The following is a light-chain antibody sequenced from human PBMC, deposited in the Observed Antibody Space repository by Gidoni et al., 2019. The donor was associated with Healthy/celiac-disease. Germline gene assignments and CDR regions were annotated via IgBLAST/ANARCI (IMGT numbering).Light chain of an antibody. CDR2: YDS. CDR3: QVWDSSSDHPGVV. CDR1: NIGSKS. J-gene: IGLJ2*01. V-gene: IGLV3-21*04. Sequence: SYVLTQPPSVSVAPGKTARITCGGNNIGSKSVHWYQQKPGQATLLVIYYDSDRPSGIPERFSGSNSGNTATLTISRVEAGDEADYYCQVWDSSSDHPGVVFGGGTKLTVL.